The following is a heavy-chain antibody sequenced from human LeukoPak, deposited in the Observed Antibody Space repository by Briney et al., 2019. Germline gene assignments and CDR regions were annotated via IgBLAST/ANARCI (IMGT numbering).Heavy chain of an antibody. V-gene: IGHV1-18*01. CDR1: GYTFTSYG. D-gene: IGHD1-26*01. J-gene: IGHJ4*02. CDR2: ISAYNGNT. CDR3: ARGLVGATTSGVDY. Sequence: EASVKVSCKASGYTFTSYGISWVRQAPGQGLEWMGWISAYNGNTNYAQKLQGRVTMTTDTSTSTAYMELSSLRSEDTAVYYCARGLVGATTSGVDYWGQGTLVTVSS.